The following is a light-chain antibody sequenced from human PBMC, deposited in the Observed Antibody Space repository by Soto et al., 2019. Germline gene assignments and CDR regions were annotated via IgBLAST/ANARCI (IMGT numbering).Light chain of an antibody. Sequence: DIQMTQSPSSLSASLGDRVTITCRASQNISNFLNWYQQKPGRAPKLLMHAASTLQSGVPSRFCGSASGTDFSLTISSLQPEDFAAYYCQQSYSTPVTFGHGTRLDIK. J-gene: IGKJ5*01. CDR1: QNISNF. CDR2: AAS. CDR3: QQSYSTPVT. V-gene: IGKV1-39*01.